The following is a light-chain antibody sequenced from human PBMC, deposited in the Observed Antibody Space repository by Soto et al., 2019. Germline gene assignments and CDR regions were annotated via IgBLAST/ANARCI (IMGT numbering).Light chain of an antibody. CDR3: QQRSNWPST. Sequence: EIVLTQSPATLSLSPGNRATLSCRASQSVSGYLAWYQQKPGQAPRLLIYDASNRATGIPARFSGSGSGTDVTHTITSREAEDVAVYYCQQRSNWPSTFGGGTKVEI. CDR2: DAS. V-gene: IGKV3-11*01. J-gene: IGKJ4*01. CDR1: QSVSGY.